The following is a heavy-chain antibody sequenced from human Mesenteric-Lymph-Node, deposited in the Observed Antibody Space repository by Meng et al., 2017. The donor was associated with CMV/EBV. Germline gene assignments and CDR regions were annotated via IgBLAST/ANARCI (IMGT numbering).Heavy chain of an antibody. CDR1: GFAFSSYA. CDR3: AKEYCTSTSCYRRLFDY. Sequence: GGSLRLSCAASGFAFSSYAMSWVRQAPGKGLEWVSTISGSGGNTYYADSVEGRFTISRDNSKNTLYLQMNSLRADDTAVYYCAKEYCTSTSCYRRLFDYWGQGALVTVSS. D-gene: IGHD2-2*01. J-gene: IGHJ4*02. V-gene: IGHV3-23*01. CDR2: ISGSGGNT.